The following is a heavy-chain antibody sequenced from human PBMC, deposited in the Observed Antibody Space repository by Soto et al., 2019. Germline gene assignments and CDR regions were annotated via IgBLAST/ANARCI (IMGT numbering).Heavy chain of an antibody. CDR1: GFTFSNFD. J-gene: IGHJ4*02. D-gene: IGHD2-15*01. Sequence: QVQLVESGGGVVQPGRSLRLSCAASGFTFSNFDMHWVRQAPGKGLEWVAVISSDGSDKYYSDSVKGRFTISRDNSKNTLFLQMNSLRVEDTAVYYCAKGSEVARQELDYWGQGTLVTVSS. V-gene: IGHV3-30*18. CDR2: ISSDGSDK. CDR3: AKGSEVARQELDY.